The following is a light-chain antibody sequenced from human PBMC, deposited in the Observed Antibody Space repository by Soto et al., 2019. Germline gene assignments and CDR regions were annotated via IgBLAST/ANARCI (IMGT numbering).Light chain of an antibody. Sequence: EIVLTQSPGPLSLSPGERATLSCRASQSVRNYLAWYRQKPGQAPRLLIYGASTRAAGIPDRFGGSGSGTDFTLTISGLEPEDFAMYYCHHYSSPPATFGGGTRVESK. CDR3: HHYSSPPAT. CDR2: GAS. CDR1: QSVRNY. J-gene: IGKJ4*01. V-gene: IGKV3-20*01.